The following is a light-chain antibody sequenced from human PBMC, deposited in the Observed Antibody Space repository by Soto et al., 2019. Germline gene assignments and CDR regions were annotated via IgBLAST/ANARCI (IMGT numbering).Light chain of an antibody. Sequence: QSVMTQPPSVSGAPGQRVTISCTGSSSNIGAGYDVHWYQQVPGTAPKLLIYGNYNRPSGVPDRFSGSKSGTSASLAITGLQAEYESDYYCQSYDGSLSASRVVFGGGTKLTVL. V-gene: IGLV1-40*01. CDR1: SSNIGAGYD. CDR2: GNY. J-gene: IGLJ2*01. CDR3: QSYDGSLSASRVV.